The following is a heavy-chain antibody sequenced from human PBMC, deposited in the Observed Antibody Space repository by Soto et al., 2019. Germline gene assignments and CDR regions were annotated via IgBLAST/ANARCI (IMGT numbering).Heavy chain of an antibody. CDR2: IYYSGST. V-gene: IGHV4-31*03. CDR1: GGSISCGGYY. J-gene: IGHJ6*02. D-gene: IGHD2-15*01. Sequence: TLSLTCTVSGGSISCGGYYWSWIRQHPGKGLEWIGYIYYSGSTYYNPSLKSRVTISVDTSKNQFSLKLSSVTAADTAVYYCAREIGYCSGGSCYGYYGMDVWGQGTTVTVSS. CDR3: AREIGYCSGGSCYGYYGMDV.